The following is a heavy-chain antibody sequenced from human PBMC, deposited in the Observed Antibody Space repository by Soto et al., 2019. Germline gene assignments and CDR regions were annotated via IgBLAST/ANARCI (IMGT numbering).Heavy chain of an antibody. CDR2: ISSSSSTI. Sequence: GGSLRLSCAASGFTFSSYSMNWVRQAPGKGLEWVSYISSSSSTIYYADTVKGRFTISRDNAKNSLYLQMNSLIAEDTAVYYCAREIAGTGTTAYYYYMDVWGKGTTVTVSS. CDR1: GFTFSSYS. J-gene: IGHJ6*03. V-gene: IGHV3-48*01. CDR3: AREIAGTGTTAYYYYMDV. D-gene: IGHD1-7*01.